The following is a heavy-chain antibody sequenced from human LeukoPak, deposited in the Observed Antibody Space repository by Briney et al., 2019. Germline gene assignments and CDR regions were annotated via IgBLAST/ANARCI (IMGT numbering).Heavy chain of an antibody. J-gene: IGHJ6*03. V-gene: IGHV1-46*01. CDR1: GYTFTSYY. CDR3: ARDSVAAAGTGYYYYMDV. CDR2: INPSGGST. D-gene: IGHD6-13*01. Sequence: ASVKVSCKASGYTFTSYYMHWVRQAPGQGLEWMGIINPSGGSTTYAQKFQGRVTMTRDMSTNTVYMELSSPRSEDTAVYYCARDSVAAAGTGYYYYMDVWGKGTTVTVSS.